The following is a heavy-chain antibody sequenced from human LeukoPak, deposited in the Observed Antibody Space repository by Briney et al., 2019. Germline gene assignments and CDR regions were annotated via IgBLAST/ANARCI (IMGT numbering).Heavy chain of an antibody. V-gene: IGHV1-2*02. D-gene: IGHD3-16*01. CDR3: ARETSQKGAHYMDV. CDR2: ISPTSGGT. Sequence: ASVKVSCKASGYTFTGYYMHWVRQAPGQGLEWMGWISPTSGGTNYAQKFQGRVTMTRDTSISTAYMELSRLRSDDTAVYYCARETSQKGAHYMDVWGKGTTVTISS. CDR1: GYTFTGYY. J-gene: IGHJ6*03.